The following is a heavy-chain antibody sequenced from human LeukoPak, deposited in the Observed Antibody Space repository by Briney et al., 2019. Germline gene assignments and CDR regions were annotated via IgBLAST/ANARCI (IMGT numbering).Heavy chain of an antibody. Sequence: GGSLRLSCAASGFTFSSYAMSWVRQAPGKGLEWVSAISGSGGSTYYADSVKGRFTISRDNSKNTLYLQVNSLRAEDTAVYYCAKRGYVSPEEYFQHWGQGTLVTVSS. D-gene: IGHD3-16*01. J-gene: IGHJ1*01. CDR1: GFTFSSYA. CDR3: AKRGYVSPEEYFQH. V-gene: IGHV3-23*01. CDR2: ISGSGGST.